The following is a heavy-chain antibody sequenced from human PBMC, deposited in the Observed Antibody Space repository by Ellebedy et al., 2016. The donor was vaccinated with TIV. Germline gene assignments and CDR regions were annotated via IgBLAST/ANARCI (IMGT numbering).Heavy chain of an antibody. V-gene: IGHV3-15*01. J-gene: IGHJ4*02. D-gene: IGHD2-15*01. CDR2: FKSKTDGGTT. Sequence: GESLKISXAASGFTFSNAWMNWVRQAPGKGLEWVGRFKSKTDGGTTDYAAPVKGRFTISRDDSENTLYLQMNSLKTEDTAVYYCTTDPYCSGGSCSHFDYWGQGTLVTVSS. CDR3: TTDPYCSGGSCSHFDY. CDR1: GFTFSNAW.